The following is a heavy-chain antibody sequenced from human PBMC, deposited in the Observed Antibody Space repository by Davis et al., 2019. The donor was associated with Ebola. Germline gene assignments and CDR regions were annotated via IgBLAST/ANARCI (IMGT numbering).Heavy chain of an antibody. J-gene: IGHJ3*01. CDR1: GFTFSSHW. CDR3: ATELSGNAFDV. V-gene: IGHV3-7*03. Sequence: GESLKISCAASGFTFSSHWMNWVRQGPGKGLEWVANIKQDGSKKNYLDSVKDRFTISRDNAKSSLFLQMNSLRAEDTAVYYCATELSGNAFDVWGRGTMVTVSS. CDR2: IKQDGSKK. D-gene: IGHD1-26*01.